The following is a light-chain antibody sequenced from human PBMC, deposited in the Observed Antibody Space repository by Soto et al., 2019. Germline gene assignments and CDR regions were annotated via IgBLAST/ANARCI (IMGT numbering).Light chain of an antibody. J-gene: IGKJ4*01. CDR3: QQYQNWTPRLT. V-gene: IGKV3-15*01. CDR2: GAS. Sequence: EVVMTQSPSTLSVSPGERVTLSCTASQSVSGNLAWYQQKPGQAPRLLIHGASTRATDIPARVSGSGSGTESTLTITSRQSEDFAVYYCQQYQNWTPRLTFGGGTRVEIK. CDR1: QSVSGN.